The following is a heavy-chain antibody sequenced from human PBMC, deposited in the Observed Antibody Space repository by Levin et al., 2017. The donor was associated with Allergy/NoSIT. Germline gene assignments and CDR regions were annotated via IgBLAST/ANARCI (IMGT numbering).Heavy chain of an antibody. CDR1: GFTFSSYG. CDR3: AKGMVRGRPARFDY. CDR2: ISYDGSNK. D-gene: IGHD3-10*01. Sequence: PGGSLRLSCAASGFTFSSYGMHWVRQAPGKGLEWVAVISYDGSNKYYADSVKGRFTISRDNSKNTLYLQMNSLRAEDTAVYYCAKGMVRGRPARFDYWGQGTLVTVSS. V-gene: IGHV3-30*18. J-gene: IGHJ4*02.